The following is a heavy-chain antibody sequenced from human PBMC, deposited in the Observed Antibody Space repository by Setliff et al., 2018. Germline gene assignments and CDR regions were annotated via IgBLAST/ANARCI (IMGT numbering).Heavy chain of an antibody. CDR1: GGTFNTYG. J-gene: IGHJ3*02. Sequence: SVKVSCKASGGTFNTYGITWVRQAPAQGLEWMGGIIPIFGTANYAQKFQGRVTITADESTSTAYMELSSLRSEDTAVYYCARDRPPRGDGYHFDIWGQGTMVTV. CDR3: ARDRPPRGDGYHFDI. V-gene: IGHV1-69*13. CDR2: IIPIFGTA. D-gene: IGHD3-10*01.